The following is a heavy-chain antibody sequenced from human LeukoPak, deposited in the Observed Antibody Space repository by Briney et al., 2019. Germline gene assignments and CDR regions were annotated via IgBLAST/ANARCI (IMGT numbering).Heavy chain of an antibody. CDR2: IYYRGST. V-gene: IGHV4-59*01. D-gene: IGHD2-15*01. Sequence: PSETLSLTCIVSGGSISSYYWSWIRQPPGKGLEWIGNIYYRGSTNYNPSLKSRVTISVDTSKNQFSLKLSSVTAADTAVYYCARSVEGYCSGTSCYYYYYYMDVWGKGTTVTVSS. CDR3: ARSVEGYCSGTSCYYYYYYMDV. J-gene: IGHJ6*03. CDR1: GGSISSYY.